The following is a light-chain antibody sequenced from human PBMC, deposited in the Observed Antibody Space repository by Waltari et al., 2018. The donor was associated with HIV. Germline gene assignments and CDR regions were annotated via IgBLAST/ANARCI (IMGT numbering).Light chain of an antibody. J-gene: IGLJ2*01. CDR1: SSDVWSYNL. V-gene: IGLV2-23*02. Sequence: QSALTQPASVSGSPGQSITISCTGTSSDVWSYNLVSWYQQHPGKAPKLMIYEVSKRPSGVSNRFSGSKSGNTASLTISGLQAEDEADYYCCSYAGSSTFEVFGGGTKLTVL. CDR3: CSYAGSSTFEV. CDR2: EVS.